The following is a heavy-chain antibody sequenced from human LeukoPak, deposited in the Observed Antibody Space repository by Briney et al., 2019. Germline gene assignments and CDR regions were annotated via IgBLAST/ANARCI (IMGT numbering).Heavy chain of an antibody. V-gene: IGHV3-30*01. D-gene: IGHD6-13*01. CDR1: GFTFSSYA. J-gene: IGHJ4*02. Sequence: GGSLRLSCAASGFTFSSYAMHWVRQAPGKGLEWVAVISYDGSNKYYADSVKGRSTISRDNSKNTLYLQMNSLRAEDTAVYYCARRIAAAAGFDYWGQGTLVTVSS. CDR3: ARRIAAAAGFDY. CDR2: ISYDGSNK.